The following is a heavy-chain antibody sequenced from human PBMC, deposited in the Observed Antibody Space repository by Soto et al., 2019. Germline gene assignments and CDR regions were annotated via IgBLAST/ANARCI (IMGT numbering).Heavy chain of an antibody. V-gene: IGHV3-30*18. Sequence: PGGSLRLSCAASGFTFSSYGMHWVRQAPGKGLEWVAVISYDGSNKYYADSVKGRFTISRDNSKNTLYLQMNSLRAEDTAVYYCAKVLLWFGELLPYYYYGMDVWGQGTTVTVSS. D-gene: IGHD3-10*01. J-gene: IGHJ6*02. CDR1: GFTFSSYG. CDR2: ISYDGSNK. CDR3: AKVLLWFGELLPYYYYGMDV.